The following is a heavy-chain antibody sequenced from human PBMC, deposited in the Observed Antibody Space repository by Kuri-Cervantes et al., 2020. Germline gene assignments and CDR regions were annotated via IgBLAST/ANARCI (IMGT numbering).Heavy chain of an antibody. CDR1: GYTFTSYG. D-gene: IGHD5-24*01. J-gene: IGHJ4*02. CDR3: ASSTSLHGNVDY. Sequence: ASVKVSCKASGYTFTSYGISWVRQAPGQGLEWMGWISAYNGNTNYAQKFQGRVTLTSDRSSNTVAMELRSLRSDDTAVYYCASSTSLHGNVDYRGQGTLVTVSS. CDR2: ISAYNGNT. V-gene: IGHV1-18*01.